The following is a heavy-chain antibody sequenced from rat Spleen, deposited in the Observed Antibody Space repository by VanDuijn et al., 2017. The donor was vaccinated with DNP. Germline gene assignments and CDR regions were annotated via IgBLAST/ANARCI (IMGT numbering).Heavy chain of an antibody. CDR2: ISYDGSRT. Sequence: EVQLVESGGGLVQPGRSLKLSCAASGFTFSDYAMAWVRQAPKKGLEWVATISYDGSRTYYRDSVKGRFTISRDNAKSTLYLQMDSLRSEDTATYYCARDLGAMDAWGQGTSVTVSS. J-gene: IGHJ4*01. CDR1: GFTFSDYA. D-gene: IGHD5-1*01. V-gene: IGHV5-17*01. CDR3: ARDLGAMDA.